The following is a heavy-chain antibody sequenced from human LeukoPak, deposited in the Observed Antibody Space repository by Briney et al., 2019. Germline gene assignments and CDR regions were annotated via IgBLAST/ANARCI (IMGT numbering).Heavy chain of an antibody. J-gene: IGHJ3*02. CDR3: ARHMFTITFGGVIVTGGAFDI. CDR1: GGSISSSSYY. Sequence: SETLSLTCTVSGGSISSSSYYWGWIRQPPGKGLEWIGSIYYSGSTYYNPSLKSRVTISVDTSKNQFSLKLSSVTAADTAVYHCARHMFTITFGGVIVTGGAFDIWGQGTMVTASS. D-gene: IGHD3-16*02. CDR2: IYYSGST. V-gene: IGHV4-39*01.